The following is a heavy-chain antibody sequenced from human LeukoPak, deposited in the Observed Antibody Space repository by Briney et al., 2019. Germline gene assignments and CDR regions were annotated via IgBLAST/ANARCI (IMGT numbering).Heavy chain of an antibody. J-gene: IGHJ4*02. CDR3: AKRMSGGYYPEY. D-gene: IGHD1-26*01. CDR2: ISYDGSNK. Sequence: GGSLRLSCAASGFTFSSYGMHWVRQAPGKGLQWVAVISYDGSNKYYADSVKGRFTISRDNSENTLYLQMNSLTAEDTAVYYCAKRMSGGYYPEYWGQGTLVTVSS. V-gene: IGHV3-30*18. CDR1: GFTFSSYG.